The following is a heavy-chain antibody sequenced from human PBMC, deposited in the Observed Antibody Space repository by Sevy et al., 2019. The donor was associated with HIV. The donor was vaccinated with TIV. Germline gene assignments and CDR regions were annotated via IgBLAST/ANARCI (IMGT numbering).Heavy chain of an antibody. CDR2: ISWNSGSI. CDR3: AKGDYDFWTH. J-gene: IGHJ4*02. Sequence: GGCLRLSCAASGFTFDDYAMHWVRQAPGKGLEWVSGISWNSGSIGYADSVKGRFTISRDNAKNSLYLQMNSLRAEDMALYYCAKGDYDFWTHWGQGTLVTVSS. V-gene: IGHV3-9*03. D-gene: IGHD3-3*01. CDR1: GFTFDDYA.